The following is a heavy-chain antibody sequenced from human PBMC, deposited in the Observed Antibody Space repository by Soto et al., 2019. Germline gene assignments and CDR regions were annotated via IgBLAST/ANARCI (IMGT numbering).Heavy chain of an antibody. CDR2: ISYDGNNV. D-gene: IGHD6-19*01. CDR1: GFTFSSYG. J-gene: IGHJ4*02. V-gene: IGHV3-30*18. Sequence: QVQVVESGGGVVQPGRSLRLSCAASGFTFSSYGMHWVRQAPGKGLEWVTIISYDGNNVYYADSVKGRFTISRDNTKNTLYLQMNSLRAEHTAVYYCAKDGHPYSSGWWDRTLPSYWGQGTLVTVSS. CDR3: AKDGHPYSSGWWDRTLPSY.